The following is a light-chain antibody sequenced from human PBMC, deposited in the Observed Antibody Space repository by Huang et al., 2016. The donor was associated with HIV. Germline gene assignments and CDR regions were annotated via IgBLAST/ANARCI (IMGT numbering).Light chain of an antibody. V-gene: IGKV1-33*01. CDR1: HDINRY. Sequence: DIQMTQSPSSLSASVGDRVTITCQASHDINRYLNWYQQKPGKAPKLLIYDASNLETGVPSRFSGSGSGTHFTFTISSLQPEDIATYYCQQYDNLVRYTFGQGTKLEIK. CDR3: QQYDNLVRYT. CDR2: DAS. J-gene: IGKJ2*01.